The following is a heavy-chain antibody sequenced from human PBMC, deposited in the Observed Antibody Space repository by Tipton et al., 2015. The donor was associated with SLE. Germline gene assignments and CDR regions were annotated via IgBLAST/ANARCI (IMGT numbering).Heavy chain of an antibody. Sequence: QSGAEVKRPGASVKVSCKASGYTFTTYGITWVRQAPGQGLEWMGWISTYNGNTNYAQRFQGRVSMTTDTSTSTTYMALRSPRSDDTAIYYCARECSGTGCLDYWGQGTLVTVSS. D-gene: IGHD3-10*02. J-gene: IGHJ4*02. CDR2: ISTYNGNT. CDR3: ARECSGTGCLDY. V-gene: IGHV1-18*01. CDR1: GYTFTTYG.